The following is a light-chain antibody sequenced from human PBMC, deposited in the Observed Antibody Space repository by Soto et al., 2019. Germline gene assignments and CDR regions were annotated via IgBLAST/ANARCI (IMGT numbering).Light chain of an antibody. J-gene: IGKJ1*01. CDR1: QSVSSN. Sequence: EIVMTQSPGTLSVSPGERATLSCRASQSVSSNLAWYQQKRGQAPRLLIYAASTRATGIPARFSGSGSGTEFTLTISSLQSEDFAVYYRQQYNNWPPWTFGQGTKVEIK. V-gene: IGKV3-15*01. CDR2: AAS. CDR3: QQYNNWPPWT.